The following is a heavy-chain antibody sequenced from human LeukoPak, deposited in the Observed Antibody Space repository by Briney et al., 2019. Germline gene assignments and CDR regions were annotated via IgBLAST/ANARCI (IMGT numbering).Heavy chain of an antibody. Sequence: PGGSLRLSCAASGFTVSINYMSWVRQAPGKGLEWVSDIYSGVSTYDADSVKGTFTISRDNSKNTLYLQMNSLRAEDTAVYYCARAAAGIDCWGQGTLVTVSS. D-gene: IGHD6-13*01. CDR1: GFTVSINY. CDR2: IYSGVST. J-gene: IGHJ4*02. CDR3: ARAAAGIDC. V-gene: IGHV3-66*01.